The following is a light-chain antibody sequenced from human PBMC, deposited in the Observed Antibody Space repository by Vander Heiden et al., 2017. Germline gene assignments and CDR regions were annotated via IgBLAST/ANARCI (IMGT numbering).Light chain of an antibody. CDR3: TSHTSGSTQV. V-gene: IGLV2-14*03. CDR2: DVS. Sequence: QSALTQPASVSGSPGQSITISCTGTSSDIDHFNYVSWYQQHPGKAPKLVLYDVSRRASGVSLRLSGSKAGPTATLTIFGLQHEDEADYFCTSHTSGSTQVFGTGTRVTV. J-gene: IGLJ1*01. CDR1: SSDIDHFNY.